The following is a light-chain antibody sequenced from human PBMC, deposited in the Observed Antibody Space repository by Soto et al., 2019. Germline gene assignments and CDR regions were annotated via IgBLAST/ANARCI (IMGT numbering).Light chain of an antibody. CDR3: QHYNSYSEA. Sequence: DIQMTQSPSTLSTSVGDRVTITCRASQTINNYLNWYQQKPGKAPKCLIYKASTLKSGVPSRFGGGGSETEFTLTISSLQPDDFATYYCQHYNSYSEAFGQGTKVDIK. CDR1: QTINNY. J-gene: IGKJ1*01. V-gene: IGKV1-5*03. CDR2: KAS.